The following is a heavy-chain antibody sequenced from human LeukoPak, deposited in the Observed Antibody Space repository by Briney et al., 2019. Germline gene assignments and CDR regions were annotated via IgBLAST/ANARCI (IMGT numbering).Heavy chain of an antibody. D-gene: IGHD2-2*01. CDR2: LSYSGST. CDR3: ARYPHCSSTDCYVT. CDR1: GGSVSSISYY. Sequence: PSETLSLTCTVSGGSVSSISYYWSWIRQPPGKGLEWIGYLSYSGSTNYNPSLKSRVSISVDTSKNQFSLKLSSVTAADTAVYYCARYPHCSSTDCYVTWGQGTLVIVPA. V-gene: IGHV4-61*01. J-gene: IGHJ4*02.